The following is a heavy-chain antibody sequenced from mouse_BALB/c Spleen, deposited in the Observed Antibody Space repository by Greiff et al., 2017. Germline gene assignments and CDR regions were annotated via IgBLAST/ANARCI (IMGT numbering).Heavy chain of an antibody. J-gene: IGHJ4*01. CDR2: IDPFNGGT. V-gene: IGHV1S135*01. Sequence: EVKLQESGPELMKPGASVKISCKASGYSFTSYYMHWVKQSHGKSLEWIGYIDPFNGGTSYNQKFKGKATLTVDKSSSTAYMHLSSLTSEDSAVYYCARSDYGSLDYWGQGTSVTVSS. CDR3: ARSDYGSLDY. D-gene: IGHD1-1*01. CDR1: GYSFTSYY.